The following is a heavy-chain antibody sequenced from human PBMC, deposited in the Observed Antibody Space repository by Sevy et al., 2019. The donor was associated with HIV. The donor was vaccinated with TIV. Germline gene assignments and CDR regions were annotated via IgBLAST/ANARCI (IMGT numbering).Heavy chain of an antibody. D-gene: IGHD2-8*02. J-gene: IGHJ6*02. Sequence: GGSLRLSCAASGFSFSNYAMSWVRQAPGKGLEWVSTLIGGGSRTYYADSVTGRFTISRDNARNTMYLQMNSPRAEDTAVYYGAKRRVQSGLSGGGANYGWDVCGQGTTVTVSS. CDR1: GFSFSNYA. CDR3: AKRRVQSGLSGGGANYGWDV. V-gene: IGHV3-23*01. CDR2: LIGGGSRT.